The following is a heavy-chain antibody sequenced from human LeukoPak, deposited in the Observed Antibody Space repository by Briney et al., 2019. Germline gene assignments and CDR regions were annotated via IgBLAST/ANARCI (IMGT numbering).Heavy chain of an antibody. CDR2: IWSDGSTK. CDR3: ARDTSSSWYYFDH. V-gene: IGHV3-33*01. Sequence: GGSLRLSCAASGFTFRNYGMHWVRQAPGKGLEWVAVIWSDGSTKYYAESVQGRFTISRDTSKNRLYPQLNSLRVEDTAVFYCARDTSSSWYYFDHWGQGTLVTVSS. CDR1: GFTFRNYG. J-gene: IGHJ4*02. D-gene: IGHD6-13*01.